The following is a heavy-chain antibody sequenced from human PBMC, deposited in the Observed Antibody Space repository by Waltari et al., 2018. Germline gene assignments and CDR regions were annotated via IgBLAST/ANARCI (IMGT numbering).Heavy chain of an antibody. Sequence: QVQLQGSGPGLVKPSETLSLTCTVSGGSISSYYWRWIRQPPGKGLECIGYIYYSGSTNYNPSLKSRVTISVDTSKNQFSLKLSSVTAADTAVYYCARREVTTWYDTFDIWGQGTMVTVSS. CDR2: IYYSGST. D-gene: IGHD4-17*01. CDR1: GGSISSYY. J-gene: IGHJ3*02. CDR3: ARREVTTWYDTFDI. V-gene: IGHV4-59*08.